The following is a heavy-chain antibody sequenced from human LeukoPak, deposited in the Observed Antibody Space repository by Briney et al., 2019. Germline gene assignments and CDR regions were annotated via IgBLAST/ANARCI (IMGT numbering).Heavy chain of an antibody. CDR2: IYYSGTT. Sequence: SETLSLTCTVSGDSISSGNSYYWGWIRQPPGKGLEWIGSIYYSGTTYYNPSLKSRVTISVDTSKNQFSLKLSSVTAADTAVYYCARRGIAVAGTRYYGYWGQGTLVTVSS. J-gene: IGHJ4*02. CDR1: GDSISSGNSYY. V-gene: IGHV4-39*01. D-gene: IGHD6-19*01. CDR3: ARRGIAVAGTRYYGY.